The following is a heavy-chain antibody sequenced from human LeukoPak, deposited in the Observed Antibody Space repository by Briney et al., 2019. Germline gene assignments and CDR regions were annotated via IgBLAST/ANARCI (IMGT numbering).Heavy chain of an antibody. D-gene: IGHD5-18*01. J-gene: IGHJ5*02. CDR3: ARGGYSYGTWWFDP. V-gene: IGHV4-34*01. CDR1: GGSFRGYY. Sequence: SETLSLTCAVYGGSFRGYYWSWIREPPGKGLEWIGEINHSGSTNYNPSLKSRVTISVDTSKNQFSLKLSSVTAADTAVYYCARGGYSYGTWWFDPWGQGTLVTVSS. CDR2: INHSGST.